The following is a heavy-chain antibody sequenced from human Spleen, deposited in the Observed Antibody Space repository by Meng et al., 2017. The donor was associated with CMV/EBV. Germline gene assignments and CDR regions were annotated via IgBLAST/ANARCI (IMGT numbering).Heavy chain of an antibody. V-gene: IGHV3-15*01. CDR1: GFTFSIAW. CDR3: STASSWRS. J-gene: IGHJ4*02. Sequence: LSCAASGFTFSIAWMSWVRQAPGKGLEWVGRIKSETDGGTTDYAARVKGRFTISRDDSKNKLYLQMDSLKAEDTALYYCSTASSWRSWGQGTLVTVSS. CDR2: IKSETDGGTT.